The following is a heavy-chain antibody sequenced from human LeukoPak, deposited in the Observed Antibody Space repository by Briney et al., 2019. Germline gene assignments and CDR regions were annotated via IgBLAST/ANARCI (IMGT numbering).Heavy chain of an antibody. D-gene: IGHD2-2*01. J-gene: IGHJ6*02. CDR2: ISYDGSNK. V-gene: IGHV3-30*18. CDR1: GFTFSSYG. Sequence: GGSLRLSCAASGFTFSSYGMHWVRQAPGKGLEWVAVISYDGSNKYYADSVKGRFTISRDNSKNTLYLQMNSLRAEDTAVYYCANGGIVVPAAMRYGMDVWGQGTTVTVSS. CDR3: ANGGIVVPAAMRYGMDV.